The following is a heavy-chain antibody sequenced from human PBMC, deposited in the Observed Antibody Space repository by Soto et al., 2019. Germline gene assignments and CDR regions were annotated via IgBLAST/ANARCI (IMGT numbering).Heavy chain of an antibody. Sequence: SETLSLTCTVSGGTISSSSYYWGWIRQPPGKGLEWIGSIYYSGSTYYNPSLKSRVTISVDTSKNQFSLKLSSVTAADTAVYYCAGQSSYDFWSGYYADYYYYMDVWGKGTTVTVSS. CDR2: IYYSGST. CDR3: AGQSSYDFWSGYYADYYYYMDV. D-gene: IGHD3-3*01. CDR1: GGTISSSSYY. V-gene: IGHV4-39*01. J-gene: IGHJ6*03.